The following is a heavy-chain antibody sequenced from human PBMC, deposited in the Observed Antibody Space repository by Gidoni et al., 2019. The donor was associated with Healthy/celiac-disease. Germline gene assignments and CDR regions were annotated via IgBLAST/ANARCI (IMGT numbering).Heavy chain of an antibody. CDR2: IWYDGSNK. CDR1: GFTFSSYG. CDR3: ARAPSGYYDSSGYYFLGGYFDY. V-gene: IGHV3-33*01. J-gene: IGHJ4*02. Sequence: QVQLVESGGGVVQPGRSLRLSCAASGFTFSSYGMHWVRQAPGKGLEWVGVIWYDGSNKYYADSVKGRFTISRDNSKNTLYLQMNSLRAEDTAVYYCARAPSGYYDSSGYYFLGGYFDYWGQGTLVTVSS. D-gene: IGHD3-22*01.